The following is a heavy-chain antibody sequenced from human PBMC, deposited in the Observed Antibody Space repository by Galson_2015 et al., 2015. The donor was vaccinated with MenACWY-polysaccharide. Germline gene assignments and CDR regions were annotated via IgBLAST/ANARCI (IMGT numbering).Heavy chain of an antibody. CDR2: VYYSGST. CDR3: ARPQGRTAVAGYDY. D-gene: IGHD6-19*01. V-gene: IGHV4-39*01. Sequence: ETLSLTCTVSGGSITSGPYYWDWFRPPPGRGLEWIGSVYYSGSTYYTPSLKSRFTLSIDTSKNQFSLKLSSVTAADTAVYYCARPQGRTAVAGYDYWSQGTLVTVSS. J-gene: IGHJ4*02. CDR1: GGSITSGPYY.